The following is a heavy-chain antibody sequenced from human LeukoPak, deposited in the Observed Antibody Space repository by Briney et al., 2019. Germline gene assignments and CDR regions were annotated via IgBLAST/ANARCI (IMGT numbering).Heavy chain of an antibody. V-gene: IGHV3-11*06. D-gene: IGHD2-2*01. Sequence: GSLRLSCAASGFTFSDYYMSWIRQAPGKGLEWVSYISSSSSYTNYADSVKGRFTISRDNAKNSLYLQMNSLRAEDTAVYYCARSCSSTSCPFDYWGQGTLVTVSS. CDR1: GFTFSDYY. CDR2: ISSSSSYT. CDR3: ARSCSSTSCPFDY. J-gene: IGHJ4*02.